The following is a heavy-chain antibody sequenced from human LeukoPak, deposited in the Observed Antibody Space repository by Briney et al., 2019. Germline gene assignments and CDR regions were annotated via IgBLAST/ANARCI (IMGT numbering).Heavy chain of an antibody. CDR1: GFTFDDYA. J-gene: IGHJ6*03. CDR2: MSWNSGRI. Sequence: PGGSLRLSCAASGFTFDDYAMHWVRQAPGKGLEWVSGMSWNSGRIGYADSVKGRFTISRDNAKNSLYLQMHSLRAEDTAFYYCAKSEGSGDYYFMDVWGKGTTVTVSS. D-gene: IGHD6-19*01. V-gene: IGHV3-9*01. CDR3: AKSEGSGDYYFMDV.